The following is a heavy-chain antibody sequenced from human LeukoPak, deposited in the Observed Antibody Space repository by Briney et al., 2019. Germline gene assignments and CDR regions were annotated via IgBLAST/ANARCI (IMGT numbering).Heavy chain of an antibody. CDR1: GGTFSSYA. D-gene: IGHD3-3*01. J-gene: IGHJ4*02. Sequence: SVKVPCKASGGTFSSYAISWVRQAPGQGLEWMGGIIPIFGTANYAQKFQGRVTITADESTSTAYMELSSLRSEDTAAYYCAREGRITIFGVVTDWGQGTLVTVSS. CDR3: AREGRITIFGVVTD. CDR2: IIPIFGTA. V-gene: IGHV1-69*13.